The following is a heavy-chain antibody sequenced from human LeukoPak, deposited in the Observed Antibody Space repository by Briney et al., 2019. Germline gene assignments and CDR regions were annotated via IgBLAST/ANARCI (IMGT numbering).Heavy chain of an antibody. J-gene: IGHJ4*02. CDR2: ISSSSNTI. CDR3: ARAVTVVTRGSLVFDY. CDR1: GFTFSSYS. Sequence: GGSLRLSCAASGFTFSSYSMNWVRQAPGKGLEWVSYISSSSNTIYYADSVKGRFTISRDNAKNSLFLQMNSLRDEDTSVYYCARAVTVVTRGSLVFDYWGQGTLVTVSS. D-gene: IGHD2-21*02. V-gene: IGHV3-48*02.